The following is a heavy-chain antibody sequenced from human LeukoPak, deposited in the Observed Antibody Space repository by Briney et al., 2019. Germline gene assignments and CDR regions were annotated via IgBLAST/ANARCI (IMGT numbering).Heavy chain of an antibody. J-gene: IGHJ4*02. CDR3: ARDPKFDFRSGSRGY. D-gene: IGHD3-3*01. Sequence: GGSLRLSCAASGFTFSSYSMNWVRQAPGKGLEWVSSISSSSSYIYYADSVKGRFTISRDNAKNSLYLQMNSLRAEDTAVYYCARDPKFDFRSGSRGYWGQGTLVTVSS. CDR1: GFTFSSYS. CDR2: ISSSSSYI. V-gene: IGHV3-21*01.